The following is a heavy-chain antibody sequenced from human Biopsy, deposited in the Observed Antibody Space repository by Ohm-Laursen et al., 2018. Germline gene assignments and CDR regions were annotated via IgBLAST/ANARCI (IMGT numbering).Heavy chain of an antibody. V-gene: IGHV1-8*01. CDR3: ARGYSRRVSIFEASIYWFDT. CDR1: GYSFSTYD. Sequence: SEKVSCKASGYSFSTYDVNWVRQARGQGLEWMGWMIRSSGKTGYAQRFQGRVTLTMNTSISTAYMELSGLRSEDTAVYFCARGYSRRVSIFEASIYWFDTWGQGTLVTVSS. CDR2: MIRSSGKT. J-gene: IGHJ5*02. D-gene: IGHD6-6*01.